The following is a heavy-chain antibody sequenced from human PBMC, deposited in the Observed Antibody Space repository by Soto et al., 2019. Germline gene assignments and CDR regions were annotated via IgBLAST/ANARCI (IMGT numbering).Heavy chain of an antibody. J-gene: IGHJ4*02. CDR1: GFTFTTAW. CDR2: IKSATSGGTV. D-gene: IGHD3-3*01. Sequence: EVQLVESGGGLIKPGGSLRLSCAASGFTFTTAWMSWVRQVPGKGLEWVGRIKSATSGGTVDYAASVRGRVTISRDDSKNTLYLQLNSLKSEDTAVYYCTTGSLFGIFTHGEDYWGQGTLVTVSS. CDR3: TTGSLFGIFTHGEDY. V-gene: IGHV3-15*01.